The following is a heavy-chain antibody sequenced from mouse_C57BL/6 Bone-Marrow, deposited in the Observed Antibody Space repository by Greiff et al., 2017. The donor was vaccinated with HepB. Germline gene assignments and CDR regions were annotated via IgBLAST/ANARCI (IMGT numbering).Heavy chain of an antibody. J-gene: IGHJ2*01. CDR2: IHPNSGST. V-gene: IGHV1-64*01. CDR3: ARSPLYYDYDEFFDY. D-gene: IGHD2-4*01. CDR1: GYTFTSYW. Sequence: QVQLQQPGAELVKPGASVKLSCKVSGYTFTSYWMHWVKQRPGQGLEWIGMIHPNSGSTNYNEKFKSKATLTVDKSSSTAYMQLSSLTSEDSAVYYCARSPLYYDYDEFFDYWGQGTTLTVSS.